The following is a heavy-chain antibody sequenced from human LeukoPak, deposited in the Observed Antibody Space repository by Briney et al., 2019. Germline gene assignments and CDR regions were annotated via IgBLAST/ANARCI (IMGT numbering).Heavy chain of an antibody. CDR1: GFTVSSNY. V-gene: IGHV3-33*08. CDR2: IRYDGSNK. Sequence: GGSLRLSCAASGFTVSSNYMSWVRQAPGKGLEWVAVIRYDGSNKYYADSVKGRFTISRDNSKNTLYLQMNSLRAEDTAVYYCARSDPDAFDIWGQGTMVTVSS. J-gene: IGHJ3*02. CDR3: ARSDPDAFDI.